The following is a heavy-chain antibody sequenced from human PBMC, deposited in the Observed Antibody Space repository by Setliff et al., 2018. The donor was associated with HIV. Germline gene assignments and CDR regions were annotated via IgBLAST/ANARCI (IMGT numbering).Heavy chain of an antibody. Sequence: PSETLSLTCAVSGYSISSGCYWGWIRQPPGKGLEWIGSMYHTGSTYYSPSLNSRFTISVDTSKNQFSLKLRSVTAADTAVYYCAAQDLDLVKYYYMDYWGPGALVTVSS. CDR1: GYSISSGCY. V-gene: IGHV4-38-2*01. D-gene: IGHD2-21*01. CDR2: MYHTGST. CDR3: AAQDLDLVKYYYMDY. J-gene: IGHJ4*02.